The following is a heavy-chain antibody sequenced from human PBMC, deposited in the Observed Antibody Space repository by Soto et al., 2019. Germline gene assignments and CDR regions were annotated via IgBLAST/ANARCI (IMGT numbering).Heavy chain of an antibody. D-gene: IGHD3-10*01. V-gene: IGHV1-8*01. CDR3: ARAGRSGSGTYYFDY. J-gene: IGHJ4*02. CDR2: MNPNTGNT. Sequence: ASVKVSCKASGYTFTSYGVNWVRQAAGQGLEWMGWMNPNTGNTGYAQKFQGRVTLTRDTSISTAYLELSSLTSEDTAVYYCARAGRSGSGTYYFDYWGQGTLVTVSS. CDR1: GYTFTSYG.